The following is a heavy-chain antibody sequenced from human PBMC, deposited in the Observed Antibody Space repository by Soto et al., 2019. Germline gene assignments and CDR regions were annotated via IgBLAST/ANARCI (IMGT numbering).Heavy chain of an antibody. D-gene: IGHD3-10*01. CDR3: AKAGPTTRSITIGDY. CDR2: ISWDGGST. CDR1: GFTFDDYT. Sequence: GGSLRLSCAASGFTFDDYTMHWVRQAPGKGLEWVSLISWDGGSTYYADSVKGRFTISRDNSKNSLYLQMNSLRTEDTALYYCAKAGPTTRSITIGDYWGQGTLVTVSS. J-gene: IGHJ4*02. V-gene: IGHV3-43*01.